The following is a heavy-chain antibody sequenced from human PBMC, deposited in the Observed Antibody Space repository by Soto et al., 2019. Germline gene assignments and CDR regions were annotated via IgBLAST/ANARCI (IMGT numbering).Heavy chain of an antibody. CDR2: ISGSGSIT. CDR1: GFTFSDYA. D-gene: IGHD3-16*02. Sequence: LRLSCAASGFTFSDYAMSWVRQARGRGLEWVSGISGSGSITYYADSVKGRFTISRDNSKKTLYLQLNGLRAEDTAVYYCAKDTSSAWELSSNYYFDYWGQGTLVTVSS. CDR3: AKDTSSAWELSSNYYFDY. V-gene: IGHV3-23*01. J-gene: IGHJ4*02.